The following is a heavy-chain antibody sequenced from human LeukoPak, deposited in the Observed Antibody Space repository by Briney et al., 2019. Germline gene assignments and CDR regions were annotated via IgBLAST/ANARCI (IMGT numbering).Heavy chain of an antibody. J-gene: IGHJ4*02. CDR2: IIPIFGTA. Sequence: SVKVSCKASGYTFTSYGISWVRQAPGQGLEWMGGIIPIFGTANYAQKFQGRVTITADESTSTAYMELSSLRSEDTAVYYCARDGAHYYDSSGYYYPYWGQGTLVTVSS. V-gene: IGHV1-69*13. D-gene: IGHD3-22*01. CDR3: ARDGAHYYDSSGYYYPY. CDR1: GYTFTSYG.